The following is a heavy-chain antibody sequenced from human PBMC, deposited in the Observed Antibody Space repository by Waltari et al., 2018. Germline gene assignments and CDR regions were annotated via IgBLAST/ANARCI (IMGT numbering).Heavy chain of an antibody. J-gene: IGHJ6*02. CDR2: RKEDGGEK. D-gene: IGHD6-25*01. Sequence: EVQLVESGGGLVQSGDSLRLSCAASGFSFSSYWMNWVRQTPGKGLDWVCNRKEDGGEKYNVDSVKGRFTISRDNAKNSLYLQMNSLRVEDTAVYFCASVQRRWSMDVWGQGTTVTVSS. CDR3: ASVQRRWSMDV. V-gene: IGHV3-7*01. CDR1: GFSFSSYW.